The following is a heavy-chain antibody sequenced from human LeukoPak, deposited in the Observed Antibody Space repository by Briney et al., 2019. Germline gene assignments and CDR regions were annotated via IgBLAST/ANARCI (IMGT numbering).Heavy chain of an antibody. D-gene: IGHD3-22*01. CDR2: IYYSGST. J-gene: IGHJ4*02. Sequence: PSETLSLTCTVSGGSISSYYWSWIRQPPGKGLEWIGYIYYSGSTNYNPSLKSRVTISVDTSKNQFSLKLSSVTAADTAVYYCARGDYYDSIAYWGQGTLVTVSS. CDR1: GGSISSYY. CDR3: ARGDYYDSIAY. V-gene: IGHV4-59*08.